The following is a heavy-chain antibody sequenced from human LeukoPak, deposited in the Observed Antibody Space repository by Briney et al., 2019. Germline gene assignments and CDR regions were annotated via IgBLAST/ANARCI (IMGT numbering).Heavy chain of an antibody. J-gene: IGHJ4*02. CDR1: GFTFSSYG. Sequence: GRSLRLSCAASGFTFSSYGIYWVRQAPGKGLEWVAIIWYDGSNQYYADSVKGRFTISRDNSKNTVFLQMNSLRVEDTAVYYCARDMVYARVGFFDYWGQGTLVTVSS. D-gene: IGHD2-8*01. CDR3: ARDMVYARVGFFDY. CDR2: IWYDGSNQ. V-gene: IGHV3-33*01.